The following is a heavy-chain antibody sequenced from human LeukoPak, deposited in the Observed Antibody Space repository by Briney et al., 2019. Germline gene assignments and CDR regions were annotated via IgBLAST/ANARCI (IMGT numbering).Heavy chain of an antibody. J-gene: IGHJ4*02. CDR1: GFTVSSNY. V-gene: IGHV3-53*01. CDR3: ARDQTLYGSGRYLDY. D-gene: IGHD3-10*01. Sequence: GGTLRLSCAASGFTVSSNYMSWVRQAPGKGLEWVSVIYSGGSTYYADSVKGRFTISRNNSKNTLYLQMNSLRAEDTAVYYCARDQTLYGSGRYLDYWGQGTLVTVSS. CDR2: IYSGGST.